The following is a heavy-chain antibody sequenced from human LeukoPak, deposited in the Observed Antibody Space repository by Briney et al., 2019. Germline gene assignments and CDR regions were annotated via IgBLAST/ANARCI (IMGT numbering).Heavy chain of an antibody. V-gene: IGHV3-74*01. CDR1: GFTFSSYW. D-gene: IGHD3-9*01. CDR2: INSDGSST. Sequence: GGSLRLSCAASGFTFSSYWMHWVRQAPGKGLVWVSRINSDGSSTSYADSVKGRFTISRDNAKNTLYLQMNSLRAEDTAVYYCARAQDILTGYDNFDDWGQGTLVTVSS. CDR3: ARAQDILTGYDNFDD. J-gene: IGHJ4*02.